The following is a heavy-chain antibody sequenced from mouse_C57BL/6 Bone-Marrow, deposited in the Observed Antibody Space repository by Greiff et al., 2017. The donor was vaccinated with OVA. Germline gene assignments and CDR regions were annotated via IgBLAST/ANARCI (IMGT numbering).Heavy chain of an antibody. D-gene: IGHD1-1*01. V-gene: IGHV5S21*01. Sequence: EVMLVESGEGLVKPGGSLKLSCAASGFTFSSYAMSWVRQTPEKRLEWVAYISSGGDYIYYADTVKGRFTISRDNARNTLYLQMSSLKSEDTAMYYCTRRTTVNYFDYWGQGTTLTVSS. CDR1: GFTFSSYA. J-gene: IGHJ2*01. CDR3: TRRTTVNYFDY. CDR2: ISSGGDYI.